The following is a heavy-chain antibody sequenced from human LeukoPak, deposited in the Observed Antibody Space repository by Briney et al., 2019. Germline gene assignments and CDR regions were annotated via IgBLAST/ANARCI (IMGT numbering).Heavy chain of an antibody. CDR1: GFTVSSNY. CDR2: IYSGGST. Sequence: PGGSLRLSCAASGFTVSSNYMSWVRQAPGKGLEWVSVIYSGGSTYYADSVKGRFTISRDNSKNTLYLQMNSLRAEDTAVYYCARGKTYYYGSGSYGPPFDYWGQGTLVTVSS. CDR3: ARGKTYYYGSGSYGPPFDY. J-gene: IGHJ4*02. D-gene: IGHD3-10*01. V-gene: IGHV3-66*02.